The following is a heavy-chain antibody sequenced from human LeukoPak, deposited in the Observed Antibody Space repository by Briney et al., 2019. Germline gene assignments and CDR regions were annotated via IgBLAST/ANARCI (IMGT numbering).Heavy chain of an antibody. D-gene: IGHD6-19*01. V-gene: IGHV1-24*01. CDR1: GYTLTELS. Sequence: ASVKVSCKVSGYTLTELSMHWVRQAPGKGLEWMGGFDPEDGETIYAQKFQGRVTMTRDMSTSTVYMELSSLRSEDTAVYYCARGGAPYSSSSANNIAVAGDYFDYWGQGTLVTVSS. CDR2: FDPEDGET. CDR3: ARGGAPYSSSSANNIAVAGDYFDY. J-gene: IGHJ4*02.